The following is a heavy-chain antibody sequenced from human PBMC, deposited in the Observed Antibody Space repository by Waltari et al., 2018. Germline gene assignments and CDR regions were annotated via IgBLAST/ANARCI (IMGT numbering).Heavy chain of an antibody. V-gene: IGHV4-38-2*01. CDR2: MFHRGTT. Sequence: QVQLQESGPGLVKPSETLSLSCGVSDISVTTGYYWGWIRQPPGKGLEWIAKMFHRGTTHYSPSLKSRLTISLDMSKKHFSLNLTSLTVADTAVYYCARGRCSGPSCYHFDYWGQGTLVTVSS. CDR1: DISVTTGYY. J-gene: IGHJ4*02. D-gene: IGHD2-15*01. CDR3: ARGRCSGPSCYHFDY.